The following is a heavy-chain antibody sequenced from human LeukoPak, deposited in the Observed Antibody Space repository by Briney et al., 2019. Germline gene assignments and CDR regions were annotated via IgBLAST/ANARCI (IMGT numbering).Heavy chain of an antibody. J-gene: IGHJ5*02. CDR1: GFTFSDYA. CDR3: AKVSAARYDNWFDP. Sequence: GGSLRLSCAASGFTFSDYAMNWVRQAPGKGLEWVAVISYDGSNKYYADSVKGRFTISRDNSKNTLYLQMNSLRAEDTAVYYCAKVSAARYDNWFDPWGQGTLVTVSS. D-gene: IGHD6-6*01. CDR2: ISYDGSNK. V-gene: IGHV3-30*18.